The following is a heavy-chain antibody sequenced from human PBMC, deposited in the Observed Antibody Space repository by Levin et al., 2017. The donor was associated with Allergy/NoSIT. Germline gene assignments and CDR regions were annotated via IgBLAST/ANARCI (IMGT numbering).Heavy chain of an antibody. CDR2: ISGYNGNT. CDR1: GYTFSSYA. CDR3: ARELHGYYYFDY. D-gene: IGHD3-3*01. J-gene: IGHJ4*02. Sequence: ASVKVSCKASGYTFSSYAISWVRQAPGQGLEWMGWISGYNGNTDYAQKFQGKVTMTTDTSTSTAYMELRGLRSDDTAVYYCARELHGYYYFDYWGQGTLVTVSS. V-gene: IGHV1-18*01.